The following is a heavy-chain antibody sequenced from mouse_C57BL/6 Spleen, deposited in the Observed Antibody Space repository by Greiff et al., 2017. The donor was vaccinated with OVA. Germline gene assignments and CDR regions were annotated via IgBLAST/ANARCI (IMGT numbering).Heavy chain of an antibody. CDR3: ARAYYSNSFAY. V-gene: IGHV5-4*03. Sequence: DVMLVESGGGLVKPGGSLKLSCAASGFTFSSYAMSWVRQTPEKRLEWVATISDGGSYTYYPDNVKGRFTISRDNAKNNLYLQMSHLKSEDTAMYYCARAYYSNSFAYWGQGTLVTVSA. D-gene: IGHD2-5*01. J-gene: IGHJ3*01. CDR1: GFTFSSYA. CDR2: ISDGGSYT.